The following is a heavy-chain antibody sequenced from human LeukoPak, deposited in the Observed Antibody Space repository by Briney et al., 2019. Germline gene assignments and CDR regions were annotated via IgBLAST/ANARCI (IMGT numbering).Heavy chain of an antibody. Sequence: GASVKVSCRAFGYTFTNYGVNWVRQAPGQGLEWMGWINTNTRNPTYAQGFTGRFVFSLDTSLSTAYLQISSLKAEDTAVYYCARDKYQLPYKIDYWGQRTLVTVSS. CDR3: ARDKYQLPYKIDY. CDR2: INTNTRNP. V-gene: IGHV7-4-1*02. J-gene: IGHJ4*02. D-gene: IGHD2-2*01. CDR1: GYTFTNYG.